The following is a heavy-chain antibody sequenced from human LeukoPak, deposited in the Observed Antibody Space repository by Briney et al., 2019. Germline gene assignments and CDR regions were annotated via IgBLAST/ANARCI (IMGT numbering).Heavy chain of an antibody. J-gene: IGHJ5*02. CDR1: GYSISSGYY. D-gene: IGHD5-12*01. V-gene: IGHV4-38-2*01. CDR2: IYHSGST. CDR3: ARLLGSLSGFDP. Sequence: SETLSLTCAVSGYSISSGYYWGWIRQPPGKGLEWIGSIYHSGSTYYNPSLKSRVTISVDTSKNQFSLKLSSVTAADTAVYYCARLLGSLSGFDPWGQGALVTVSS.